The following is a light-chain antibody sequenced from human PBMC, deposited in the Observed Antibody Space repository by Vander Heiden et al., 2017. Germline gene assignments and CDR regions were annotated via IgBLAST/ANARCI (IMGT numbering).Light chain of an antibody. CDR2: SAA. CDR1: QSISSY. Sequence: DIQMTQSPSSLSASVGDRVTITCRASQSISSYLYWYQQKPGKAPKLLIYSAASLQSGVPSRFSGSGAGTDFTLTISSRQHEDFATYYCQQSDCNLPWTFGQGTKVEIK. CDR3: QQSDCNLPWT. V-gene: IGKV1-39*01. J-gene: IGKJ1*01.